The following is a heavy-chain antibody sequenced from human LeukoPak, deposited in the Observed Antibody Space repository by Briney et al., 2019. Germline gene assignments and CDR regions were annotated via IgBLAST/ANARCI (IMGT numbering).Heavy chain of an antibody. J-gene: IGHJ6*02. Sequence: GRSLRLSCAASGFTVNSYYMSWVRQAPGKGLEWVSVTYSGATSYADSVKGRFTISTDNSKNTLYLQMNSLRAGDTAVYYCARDQNVWGQGTTVTVSS. CDR2: TYSGAT. CDR3: ARDQNV. V-gene: IGHV3-53*01. CDR1: GFTVNSYY.